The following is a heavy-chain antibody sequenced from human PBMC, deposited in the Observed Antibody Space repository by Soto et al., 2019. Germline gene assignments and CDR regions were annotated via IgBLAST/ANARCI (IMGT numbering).Heavy chain of an antibody. D-gene: IGHD1-7*01. CDR1: GGSISSYY. J-gene: IGHJ4*02. Sequence: SETLSLTCTVSGGSISSYYWSWIRQPPGKGLEWIGYIYYSGSTNYNPSLKSRVTISVDTSKNQFSLKLSSVTAADTAVYYCARGALYNWNFLWTPPSTAPFDYWGQGTLVTVSS. CDR3: ARGALYNWNFLWTPPSTAPFDY. V-gene: IGHV4-59*01. CDR2: IYYSGST.